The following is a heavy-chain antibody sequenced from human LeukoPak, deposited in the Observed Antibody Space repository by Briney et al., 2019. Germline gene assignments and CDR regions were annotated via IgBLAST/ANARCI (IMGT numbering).Heavy chain of an antibody. CDR3: AREGTGYGDHYFDL. CDR1: GFTVSSNY. V-gene: IGHV3-53*01. CDR2: IYSAGNI. J-gene: IGHJ4*02. D-gene: IGHD4-17*01. Sequence: GGSLRLSCAASGFTVSSNYMSWVRQAPGKGLEWVSVIYSAGNIYYADSVKGRFTISRDNSKNTVFLQMSSLRAEDTAVYYCAREGTGYGDHYFDLCGQGTLVSVSS.